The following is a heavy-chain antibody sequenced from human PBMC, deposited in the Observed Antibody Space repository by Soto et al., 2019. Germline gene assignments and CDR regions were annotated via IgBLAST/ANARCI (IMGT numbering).Heavy chain of an antibody. D-gene: IGHD3-22*01. CDR1: GDSVTSHY. CDR3: ARVLCYASSGSDY. Sequence: SETLSLTCSFSGDSVTSHYFTWIRQSPEKGLEWIGYMHYTGFSHYNPSLKSRLTISVDKSKNQFTLQLTSVTVADTAVYYCARVLCYASSGSDYWGQGTLVTVSS. V-gene: IGHV4-59*02. CDR2: MHYTGFS. J-gene: IGHJ4*02.